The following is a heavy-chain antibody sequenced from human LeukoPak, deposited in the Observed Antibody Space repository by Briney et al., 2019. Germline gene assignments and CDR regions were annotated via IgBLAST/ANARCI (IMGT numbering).Heavy chain of an antibody. CDR2: IYYSVST. D-gene: IGHD3/OR15-3a*01. J-gene: IGHJ5*02. CDR1: GGSISSGDYY. CDR3: ARGWTVNWFDP. Sequence: SQTLSLTCTVSGGSISSGDYYWSWIRQPPGKGLEWIGYIYYSVSTYYNPSLKSRVTISVDTSKNQFSLKLSSVTAADTAVYYCARGWTVNWFDPWGQGTLVTVSS. V-gene: IGHV4-30-4*08.